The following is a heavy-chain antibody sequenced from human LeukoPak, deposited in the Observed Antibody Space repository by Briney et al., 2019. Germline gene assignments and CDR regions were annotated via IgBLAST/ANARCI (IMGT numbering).Heavy chain of an antibody. CDR2: ISVSGGST. Sequence: GGSLRLSCAASGFTFSLAAMTWVHQGPGKGLEWVSLISVSGGSTYYADSVKGRFTISRDNSKNTLYLQMSSLTTEDTAVYYCVKAQSSGWSPFDYWGQGTLVTVSS. CDR1: GFTFSLAA. V-gene: IGHV3-23*01. J-gene: IGHJ4*02. CDR3: VKAQSSGWSPFDY. D-gene: IGHD6-19*01.